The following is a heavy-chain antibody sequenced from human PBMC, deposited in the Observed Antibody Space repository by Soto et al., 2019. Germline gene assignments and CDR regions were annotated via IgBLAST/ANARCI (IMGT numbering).Heavy chain of an antibody. D-gene: IGHD6-6*01. CDR1: GGSISSSSYY. Sequence: SETLSLTCTVSGGSISSSSYYWGWIRQPPGKGLEWIGSIYYSGSTYYNPSLKSRVTISVDTSKNQFSLKLSSVTAADTAVYYCARQRWFSSSYYFDYWGQGTLVTVSS. CDR2: IYYSGST. CDR3: ARQRWFSSSYYFDY. V-gene: IGHV4-39*01. J-gene: IGHJ4*02.